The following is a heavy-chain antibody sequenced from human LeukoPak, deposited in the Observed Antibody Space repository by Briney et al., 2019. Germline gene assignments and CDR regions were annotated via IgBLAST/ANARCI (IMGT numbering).Heavy chain of an antibody. D-gene: IGHD2-21*02. CDR3: AKDRLMVTAHFDY. Sequence: AGGSLRLSCAASGFTFSSYGMHWVRQAPGKGLEWVAVISYDGSNKYYADSVKGRFTISRDNSKNTLYLQMNSLRAEDTAVYYCAKDRLMVTAHFDYWGQGTLVTVSS. CDR2: ISYDGSNK. V-gene: IGHV3-30*18. CDR1: GFTFSSYG. J-gene: IGHJ4*02.